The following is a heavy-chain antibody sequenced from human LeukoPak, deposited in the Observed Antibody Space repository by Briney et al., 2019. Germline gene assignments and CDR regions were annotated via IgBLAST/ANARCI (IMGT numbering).Heavy chain of an antibody. Sequence: RSETLSLTCAVSGGAISSSGYFWSWIRQHPGKGPEWIGYIYHSGSAYYNPSLKSRVIISVDTSKNQFSLKLSSVTAADTAVYYCASNRITVAKFDYWGQGTLVTVSS. D-gene: IGHD6-19*01. V-gene: IGHV4-31*11. CDR1: GGAISSSGYF. J-gene: IGHJ4*02. CDR3: ASNRITVAKFDY. CDR2: IYHSGSA.